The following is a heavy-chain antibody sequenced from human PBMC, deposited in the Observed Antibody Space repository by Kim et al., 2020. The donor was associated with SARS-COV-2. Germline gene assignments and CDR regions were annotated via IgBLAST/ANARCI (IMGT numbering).Heavy chain of an antibody. CDR1: GGSISSGGYY. D-gene: IGHD3-9*01. J-gene: IGHJ2*01. Sequence: SETLSLTCTVSGGSISSGGYYWSWLRQHPGKGLEWIGYIYYSGSTYYNPSLKSRVTISVDTSKNQFSLKLSSVTAADTAVYYCARDRAPTVRYFDWTQYWYFALWGRGTLVTVSS. CDR3: ARDRAPTVRYFDWTQYWYFAL. CDR2: IYYSGST. V-gene: IGHV4-31*03.